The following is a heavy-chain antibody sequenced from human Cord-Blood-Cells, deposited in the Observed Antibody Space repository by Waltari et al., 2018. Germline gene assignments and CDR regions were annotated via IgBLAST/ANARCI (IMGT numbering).Heavy chain of an antibody. J-gene: IGHJ4*02. V-gene: IGHV4-59*01. D-gene: IGHD6-6*01. Sequence: QVQLQESGPGLVKPSETLSLTCTVSGGSISSYYWSWIRQPPGKGLEWIGYIYYSGSTNYNPSLKSRVTISVDTSKNQFSLKLSSVTAADTAVYYGARDSSSWNFDYWGQGTLVTVSS. CDR3: ARDSSSWNFDY. CDR2: IYYSGST. CDR1: GGSISSYY.